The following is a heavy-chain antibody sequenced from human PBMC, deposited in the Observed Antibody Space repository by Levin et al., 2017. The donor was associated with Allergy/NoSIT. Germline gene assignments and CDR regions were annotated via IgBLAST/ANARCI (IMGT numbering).Heavy chain of an antibody. D-gene: IGHD5-18*01. CDR3: ARGEDTAMVTGGWELPHYDYDGMDV. CDR2: MNPNSGNT. CDR1: GYTFTSYD. J-gene: IGHJ6*02. Sequence: GESLKISCQASGYTFTSYDINWVRQATGQGLEWMGWMNPNSGNTGYAQKFQGRVTMTRNTSISTAYMELSSLRSEDTAVYYCARGEDTAMVTGGWELPHYDYDGMDVWGQGTTVTVSS. V-gene: IGHV1-8*01.